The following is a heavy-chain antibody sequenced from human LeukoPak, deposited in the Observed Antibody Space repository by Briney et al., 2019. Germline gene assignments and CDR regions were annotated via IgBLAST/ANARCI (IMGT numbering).Heavy chain of an antibody. CDR2: ISNDGSDK. CDR1: GVTFSNYA. Sequence: GGSLRLSCAAPGVTFSNYAMHWVRQSPGKGLEWVAVISNDGSDKHHADSVKGRFTVSRDNSKHTVYLQMDRLRVEDTAIYYCVREGIYFFASGSFQGYYFDNWGQGTLVTVSS. D-gene: IGHD3-10*01. V-gene: IGHV3-30*03. CDR3: VREGIYFFASGSFQGYYFDN. J-gene: IGHJ4*02.